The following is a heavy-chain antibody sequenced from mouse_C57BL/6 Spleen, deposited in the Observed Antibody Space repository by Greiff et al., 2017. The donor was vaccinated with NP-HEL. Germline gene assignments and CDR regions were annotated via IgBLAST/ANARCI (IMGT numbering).Heavy chain of an antibody. CDR1: GFTFSDYG. CDR3: ARDLLQYAMDY. D-gene: IGHD1-1*01. J-gene: IGHJ4*01. V-gene: IGHV5-17*01. Sequence: EVKLMESGGGLVKPGGSLKLSCAASGFTFSDYGMHWVRQAPEKGLEWVAYISSGSSTIYYADTVKGRFTISRDNAKNTLFLQMTSLRSEDTAMYYCARDLLQYAMDYWGQGTSVTVSS. CDR2: ISSGSSTI.